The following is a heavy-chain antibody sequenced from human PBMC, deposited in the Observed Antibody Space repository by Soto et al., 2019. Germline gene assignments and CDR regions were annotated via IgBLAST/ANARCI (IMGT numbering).Heavy chain of an antibody. CDR3: ARTLAFSSGWYVFGY. D-gene: IGHD6-19*01. Sequence: QVQLVQSGAEVEKPGSPLKVSCKASGDSFSTYAINWVRQAPGQGLEWMGGIIPVFGRANYAQKFQGRVTITADESTSTAYMELNSLRSEDTALYYCARTLAFSSGWYVFGYWGQGTLVTVSS. CDR1: GDSFSTYA. J-gene: IGHJ4*02. V-gene: IGHV1-69*01. CDR2: IIPVFGRA.